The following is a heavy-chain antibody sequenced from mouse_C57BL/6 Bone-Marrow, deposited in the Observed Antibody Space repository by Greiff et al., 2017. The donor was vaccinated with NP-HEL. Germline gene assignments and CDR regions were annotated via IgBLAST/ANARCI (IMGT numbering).Heavy chain of an antibody. D-gene: IGHD1-1*01. CDR1: GFTFSSYA. Sequence: EVKLMESGGGLVKPGGSLKLSCAASGFTFSSYAMSWVRQTPEKRLEWVATISDGGSYTYYPDNVKGRFTISRDNAKNNLYLQMSHLKSEDTAMYYCARGRGTTVVAHFDYWGQGTTLTVSS. CDR2: ISDGGSYT. CDR3: ARGRGTTVVAHFDY. J-gene: IGHJ2*01. V-gene: IGHV5-4*03.